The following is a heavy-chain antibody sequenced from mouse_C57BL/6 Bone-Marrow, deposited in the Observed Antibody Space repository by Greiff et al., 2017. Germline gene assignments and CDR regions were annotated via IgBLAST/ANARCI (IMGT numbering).Heavy chain of an antibody. CDR1: GFTFSSYA. J-gene: IGHJ2*01. CDR3: ARVGSYYGNFFDY. Sequence: DVKLVESGGGLVKPGGSLKLSCAASGFTFSSYAMSWVRQTPEKRLVWVATISDGGSYTYYPDNVKGRFTISRDNAKNNLYLQMSHLKSEDTAMYYGARVGSYYGNFFDYWGQGTTLTVSS. CDR2: ISDGGSYT. D-gene: IGHD2-1*01. V-gene: IGHV5-4*03.